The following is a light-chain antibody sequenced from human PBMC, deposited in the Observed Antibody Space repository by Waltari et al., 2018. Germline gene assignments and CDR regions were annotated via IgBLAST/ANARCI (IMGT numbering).Light chain of an antibody. J-gene: IGLJ2*01. CDR1: SSDVGGYNF. Sequence: QSALTQPASVSGSPGQSITISCTGTSSDVGGYNFVSCYQQHPGKVPKLIIYEVNKRPSGVSNRVSGSKSGNTASLTISGLQAEDEADYYCSSYTRHETGIFGGGTKLTVL. V-gene: IGLV2-14*01. CDR3: SSYTRHETGI. CDR2: EVN.